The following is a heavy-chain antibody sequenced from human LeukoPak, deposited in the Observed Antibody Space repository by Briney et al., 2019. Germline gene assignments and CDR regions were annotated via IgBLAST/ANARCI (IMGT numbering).Heavy chain of an antibody. Sequence: GGSLRLSCAASGFTFSSYGMHWVRQAPGKGLEWVAVIWYDGSNKYYADSVKGRFTISRDNSKNTLYLQMNSLRAEDTAVYYCARGDIVVVPAASFDYWGQGTLVTVSS. CDR3: ARGDIVVVPAASFDY. J-gene: IGHJ4*02. CDR2: IWYDGSNK. V-gene: IGHV3-33*01. D-gene: IGHD2-2*01. CDR1: GFTFSSYG.